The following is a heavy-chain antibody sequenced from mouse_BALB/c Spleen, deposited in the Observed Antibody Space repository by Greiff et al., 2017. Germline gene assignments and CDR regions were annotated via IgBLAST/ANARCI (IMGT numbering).Heavy chain of an antibody. Sequence: VQLQQSGAELVRSGASVKLSCTASGFNIKDYYMHWVKQRPEQGLEWIGWIDPENGDTEYAPKFQGKATMTADTSSNTAYLQLSSLTSEDTAVYYCNALGNFPLDYWGQGTTLTVSS. V-gene: IGHV14-4*02. D-gene: IGHD2-1*01. J-gene: IGHJ2*01. CDR1: GFNIKDYY. CDR2: IDPENGDT. CDR3: NALGNFPLDY.